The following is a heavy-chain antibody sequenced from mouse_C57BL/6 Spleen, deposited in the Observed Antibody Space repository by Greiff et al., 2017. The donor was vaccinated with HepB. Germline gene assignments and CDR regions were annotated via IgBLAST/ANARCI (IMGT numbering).Heavy chain of an antibody. CDR3: ARDGDGFDY. CDR1: GFTFSSYA. V-gene: IGHV5-4*01. J-gene: IGHJ2*01. Sequence: DVHLVESGGGLVKPGGSLKLSCAASGFTFSSYAMSWVRQTPEKRLEWVATISDGGSYTYYPDNVKGRFTITRDNAKNNLYLQMSHLKSEDTAMYYCARDGDGFDYWGQGTTLTVSS. CDR2: ISDGGSYT.